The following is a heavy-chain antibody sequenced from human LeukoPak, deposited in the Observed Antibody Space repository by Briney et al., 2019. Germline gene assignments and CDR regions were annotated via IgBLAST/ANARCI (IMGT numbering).Heavy chain of an antibody. CDR3: AREPRITMVRGVIIGYFDY. CDR1: GDSISSSTYY. D-gene: IGHD3-10*01. J-gene: IGHJ4*02. CDR2: VHYSGST. V-gene: IGHV4-39*07. Sequence: PSETLSLTCTVSGDSISSSTYYWGWVRQPPGKGLEWIGSVHYSGSTFYNQSLKSRLTISVVTSKNQFSLKLSSVTAADTAVYYCAREPRITMVRGVIIGYFDYWGQGTLVTVSS.